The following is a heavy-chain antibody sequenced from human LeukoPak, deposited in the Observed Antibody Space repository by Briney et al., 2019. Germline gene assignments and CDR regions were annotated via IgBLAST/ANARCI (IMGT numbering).Heavy chain of an antibody. CDR2: ISSSSSTI. V-gene: IGHV3-48*01. D-gene: IGHD6-13*01. CDR3: ARGVREGYSSSWWSYYYYMDV. J-gene: IGHJ6*03. CDR1: GFTFSSYG. Sequence: GGSLRLSCAASGFTFSSYGMTWVRQAPGKGLEWVSYISSSSSTIYYADSVKGRFTISRDNAKNSLYLQLNSLRAEDTAVYYCARGVREGYSSSWWSYYYYMDVWGKGTTVTISS.